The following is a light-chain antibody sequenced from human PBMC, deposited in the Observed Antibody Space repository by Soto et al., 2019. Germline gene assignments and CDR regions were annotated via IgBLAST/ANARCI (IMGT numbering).Light chain of an antibody. Sequence: DIVMTQSPDSLAVSLGERATINCKPSQSVLYNSNNKHYLAWYQHKPGQPPRLLIYWASTRESGVPDRFSGSGSGRDFTLTISSLQPEDVALYYCQQYYTTPLTFGGGTKVEIK. V-gene: IGKV4-1*01. CDR1: QSVLYNSNNKHY. J-gene: IGKJ4*01. CDR2: WAS. CDR3: QQYYTTPLT.